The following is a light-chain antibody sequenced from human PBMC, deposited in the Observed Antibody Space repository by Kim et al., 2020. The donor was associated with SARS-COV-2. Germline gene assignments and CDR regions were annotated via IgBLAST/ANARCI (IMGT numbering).Light chain of an antibody. CDR1: GSVRSK. CDR2: GAF. V-gene: IGKV3-15*01. J-gene: IGKJ4*01. Sequence: SGSPRERLTLSCRARGSVRSKGAWYQQKPGQAPRLLIYGAFIRATGIPGRFSGSGSGTEFTLTISSLQSEDFAVYYCLQYDKWPLTFGGGTKLEI. CDR3: LQYDKWPLT.